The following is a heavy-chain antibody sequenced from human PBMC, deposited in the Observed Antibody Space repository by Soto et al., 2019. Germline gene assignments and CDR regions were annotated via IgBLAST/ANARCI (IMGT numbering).Heavy chain of an antibody. CDR3: AKGITVAGNYYYGMVV. D-gene: IGHD6-19*01. Sequence: PVGSLRLSCAASGFTFSSYAMIWVRQAPGKGLEWVSAISGSGGDTYYADSVKGRFTISRDNSKNTLYLQMNSLRAEDTALYYCAKGITVAGNYYYGMVVWGQGTTVTVSS. CDR2: ISGSGGDT. V-gene: IGHV3-23*01. CDR1: GFTFSSYA. J-gene: IGHJ6*02.